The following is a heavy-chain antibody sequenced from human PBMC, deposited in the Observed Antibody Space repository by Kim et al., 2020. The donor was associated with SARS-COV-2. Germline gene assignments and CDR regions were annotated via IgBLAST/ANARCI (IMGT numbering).Heavy chain of an antibody. V-gene: IGHV3-43*02. Sequence: GGSLRLSCAASGFTFDDYAMHWVRQAPGKGLEWVSLISGDGGSTYYADSVKGRFTISRDNSKNSLYLQMNSLRTEDTALYYCAKDTRYYYGSGSHTRGYYYYGMDVWGQGTTVTVSS. J-gene: IGHJ6*02. CDR1: GFTFDDYA. CDR3: AKDTRYYYGSGSHTRGYYYYGMDV. CDR2: ISGDGGST. D-gene: IGHD3-10*01.